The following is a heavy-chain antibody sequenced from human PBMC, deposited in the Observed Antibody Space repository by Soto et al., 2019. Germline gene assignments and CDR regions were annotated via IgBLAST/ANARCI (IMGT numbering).Heavy chain of an antibody. CDR2: ISAYNGNT. CDR1: GYTFTSYG. CDR3: PREPKVVPAAKEDGYYYYGMDV. V-gene: IGHV1-18*04. D-gene: IGHD2-2*01. J-gene: IGHJ6*02. Sequence: QVQLVQSGAEVKKPGASVKVSCKASGYTFTSYGISWVRQAPGQGLEWMGWISAYNGNTNYAQKLQGRVTMTTDTSTSTAYMELRSLRSDDTAVYYCPREPKVVPAAKEDGYYYYGMDVWGQGTTVTVSS.